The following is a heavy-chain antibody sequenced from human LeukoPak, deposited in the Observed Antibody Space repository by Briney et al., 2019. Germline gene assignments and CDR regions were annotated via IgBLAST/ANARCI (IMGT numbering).Heavy chain of an antibody. CDR3: ARDNYDNSGYYFDY. CDR1: GDSFSGFY. J-gene: IGHJ4*02. Sequence: SETLSLTCAVYGDSFSGFYWSWIRQPPGKGLEWIGEINHSGSTNYNPSLKSRVTISVDTSKNQFSLKLSSVTAADTAVYYCARDNYDNSGYYFDYWGQGTLVTVSS. CDR2: INHSGST. D-gene: IGHD3-22*01. V-gene: IGHV4-34*01.